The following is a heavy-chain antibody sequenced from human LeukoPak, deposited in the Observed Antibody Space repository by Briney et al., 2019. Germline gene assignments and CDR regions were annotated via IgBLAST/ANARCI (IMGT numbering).Heavy chain of an antibody. D-gene: IGHD3-10*01. CDR1: GGSISSGGYY. CDR2: IYYSGST. CDR3: ARETTYYYGSETFDI. J-gene: IGHJ3*02. V-gene: IGHV4-31*03. Sequence: PSETLSLTCTVSGGSISSGGYYWSWIRQPPGKGLEWIGYIYYSGSTYYNPSLKSRVTISVDTSKNQFSLKLSSVTAADTAVYYCARETTYYYGSETFDIWGQGTMVTVSS.